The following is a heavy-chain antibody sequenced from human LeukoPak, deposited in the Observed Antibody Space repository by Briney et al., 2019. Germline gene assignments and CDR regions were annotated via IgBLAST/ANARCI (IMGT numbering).Heavy chain of an antibody. CDR1: GFTFSNYA. J-gene: IGHJ6*02. CDR3: ARGGGLDV. D-gene: IGHD3-16*01. Sequence: AGGSLRLSCAVSGFTFSNYAMSWVRQAPGKGLEWVASINHNGNVNYYVDSVKGRFTISRDNAKNSLYLQMSNLRAEDTAVYFCARGGGLDVWGQGATVTVSS. V-gene: IGHV3-7*03. CDR2: INHNGNVN.